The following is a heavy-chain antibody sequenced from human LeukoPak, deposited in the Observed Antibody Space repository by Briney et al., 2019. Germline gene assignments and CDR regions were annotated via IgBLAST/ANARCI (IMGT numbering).Heavy chain of an antibody. J-gene: IGHJ4*02. V-gene: IGHV1-2*02. D-gene: IGHD6-13*01. CDR1: GYTFTGYY. CDR3: ARSFSSSWDQFDY. CDR2: INPNSGWT. Sequence: ASVKVSCKASGYTFTGYYIHWVRQAPAQGLEWMGWINPNSGWTNYVQKFQGRVALTMDRSISKAYMALSRLRSGDTAVYYCARSFSSSWDQFDYWGQGTLVTVAS.